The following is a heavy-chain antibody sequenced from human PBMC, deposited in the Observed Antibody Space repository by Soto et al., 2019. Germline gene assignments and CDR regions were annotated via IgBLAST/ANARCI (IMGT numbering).Heavy chain of an antibody. CDR1: GGSISSYY. CDR2: IYYSGST. CDR3: ARGRDIVVVPAAIPYFDY. J-gene: IGHJ4*02. V-gene: IGHV4-59*01. D-gene: IGHD2-2*02. Sequence: SETLPLTCTVSGGSISSYYWSWIRQPPGKGLEWIGYIYYSGSTNYNPSLKSRVTISVDTSKNQFSLKLSSVTAADTAVYYCARGRDIVVVPAAIPYFDYGGQGTLVTVSS.